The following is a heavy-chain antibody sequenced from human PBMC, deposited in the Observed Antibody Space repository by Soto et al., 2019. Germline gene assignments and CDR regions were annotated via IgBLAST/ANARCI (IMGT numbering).Heavy chain of an antibody. V-gene: IGHV3-30-3*01. CDR3: ARDHPYSSTWKGDHCYGMDV. J-gene: IGHJ6*02. Sequence: PGGSLILSCVASGFTFSSYAMHWVRQAPGKGLEWVAVISYDGSTKYYADSVRGRFTCSRDNSKNTLYLQMNSLRAEDTAVYFCARDHPYSSTWKGDHCYGMDVWGQGTTVTVSS. D-gene: IGHD6-13*01. CDR1: GFTFSSYA. CDR2: ISYDGSTK.